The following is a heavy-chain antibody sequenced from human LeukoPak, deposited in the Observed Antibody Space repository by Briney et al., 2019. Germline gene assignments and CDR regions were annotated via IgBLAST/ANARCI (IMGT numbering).Heavy chain of an antibody. V-gene: IGHV4-31*03. D-gene: IGHD6-13*01. CDR3: ARQQLVRVYYLDH. CDR2: IYYSGST. Sequence: SQTLSLTCTVSGGSISSGGYYWSWIRQHPGKGLEWIGYIYYSGSTYYNPSLKSRVTISVDTSKNQFSLKLSSVTAADTAVYYCARQQLVRVYYLDHWGQGTLVTVSS. J-gene: IGHJ4*02. CDR1: GGSISSGGYY.